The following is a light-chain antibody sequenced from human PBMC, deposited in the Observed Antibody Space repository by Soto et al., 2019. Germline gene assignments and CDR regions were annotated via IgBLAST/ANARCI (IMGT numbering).Light chain of an antibody. V-gene: IGKV4-1*01. CDR2: CAS. CDR1: QSIFYSANNKNF. J-gene: IGKJ3*01. Sequence: DSVITQSPDPLAVSLGERATINCKSSQSIFYSANNKNFLAWYQQKPGQPPKLLIYCASTRESGVPDRFSGSESGTEFTLPISSLQAEEVAFYYCQQYYNTVPPLGSGPKVDTX. CDR3: QQYYNTVPP.